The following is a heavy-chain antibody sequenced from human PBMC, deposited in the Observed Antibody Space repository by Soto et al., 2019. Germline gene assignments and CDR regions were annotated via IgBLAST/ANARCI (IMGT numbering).Heavy chain of an antibody. D-gene: IGHD3-22*01. CDR1: GYTFTSYG. CDR3: ARVYGSGYYPPLAY. J-gene: IGHJ4*02. Sequence: SVKVSCKASGYTFTSYGISWVRQAPGQGLEWMGGIIPIFGTANYAQKFQGRVTITADKSTSTAYMELSSLRSEDTAVYYCARVYGSGYYPPLAYWGGGPRVTVSS. CDR2: IIPIFGTA. V-gene: IGHV1-69*06.